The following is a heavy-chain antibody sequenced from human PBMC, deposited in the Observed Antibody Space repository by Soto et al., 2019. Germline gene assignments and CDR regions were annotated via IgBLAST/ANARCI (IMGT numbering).Heavy chain of an antibody. CDR1: GGSISSSSYY. D-gene: IGHD4-17*01. V-gene: IGHV4-39*07. CDR3: ARRRGWGTTVTTGFHGYAFDI. J-gene: IGHJ3*02. Sequence: PSETLSLTCTVSGGSISSSSYYWGWIRQPPGKGLEWIGCIYYSGSTYYNPSLKSRVTISVDRSKNQFSLKLSSVTAADTAVYYCARRRGWGTTVTTGFHGYAFDIWGQGTMVTVSS. CDR2: IYYSGST.